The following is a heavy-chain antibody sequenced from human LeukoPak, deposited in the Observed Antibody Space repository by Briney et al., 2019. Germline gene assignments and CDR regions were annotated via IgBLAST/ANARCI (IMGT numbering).Heavy chain of an antibody. CDR2: ISGNGDIT. CDR1: RFTFNTYA. V-gene: IGHV3-23*01. D-gene: IGHD1-26*01. J-gene: IGHJ4*02. CDR3: ASTIVGATPLLDY. Sequence: GGSLRLSCAASRFTFNTYAVNWVRQAPGKGLEWVSAISGNGDITYYADSVKGRFTISRDNSKNTLYLQMNSLRAEDTAVYYCASTIVGATPLLDYWGQGTLVTVSS.